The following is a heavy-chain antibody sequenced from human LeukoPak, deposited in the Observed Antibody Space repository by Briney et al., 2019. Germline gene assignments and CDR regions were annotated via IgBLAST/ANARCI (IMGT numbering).Heavy chain of an antibody. J-gene: IGHJ4*02. D-gene: IGHD3-9*01. V-gene: IGHV3-23*01. CDR2: ISGSGGST. CDR1: GFTFSSYA. CDR3: AKGKSGLTGYSDY. Sequence: PGGSLRLSCAASGFTFSSYAMSWVRQAPGKGLEWVSAISGSGGSTYYADSVKGRFTISRDNSKSTLYLQMNSLRAEDTAVYYCAKGKSGLTGYSDYWGQGTLVTVSS.